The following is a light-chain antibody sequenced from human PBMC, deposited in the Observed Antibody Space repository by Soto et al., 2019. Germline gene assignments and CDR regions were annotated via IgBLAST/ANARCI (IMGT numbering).Light chain of an antibody. V-gene: IGLV1-40*01. J-gene: IGLJ1*01. CDR1: SSGIGARYD. CDR3: QSYDSSLSAYV. Sequence: QSELTQPPSVSGAPGQRFTLSRAWISSGIGARYDVHWYQQLPGTAPKLLIYANSNRPSGVPDRFSGSRSGTSASLAITGLQAEDEADYYCQSYDSSLSAYVFGTGTKVTGL. CDR2: ANS.